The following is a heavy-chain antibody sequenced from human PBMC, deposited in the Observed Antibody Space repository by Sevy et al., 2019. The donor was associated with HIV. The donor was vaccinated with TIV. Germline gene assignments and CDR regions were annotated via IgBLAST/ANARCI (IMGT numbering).Heavy chain of an antibody. CDR1: GFAFSSYS. J-gene: IGHJ4*02. CDR3: ARDPGFYCSGGSCYPRYYFDY. D-gene: IGHD2-15*01. CDR2: ISSSSIYI. Sequence: GGSLRLSCAASGFAFSSYSMNWVRQAPGKGLEWVSSISSSSIYIYYADSVKGRFTISRDNAKNSLYLQMNSLRAEDTAVYYCARDPGFYCSGGSCYPRYYFDYWGQGTLVTVSS. V-gene: IGHV3-21*01.